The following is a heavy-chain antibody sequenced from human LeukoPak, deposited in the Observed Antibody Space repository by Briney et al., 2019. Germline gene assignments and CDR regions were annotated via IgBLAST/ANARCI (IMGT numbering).Heavy chain of an antibody. V-gene: IGHV3-30*02. Sequence: GGSLRLSCAASGFTFSSYGMHWVRQAPGKGLEWVGFIRYDGSNKYYADSVKGRFTISRDNSKNTLYLQMNSLRAEDTAVYYCAKDRCSSTSCYIYYWGQGTLVTVSS. CDR3: AKDRCSSTSCYIYY. CDR2: IRYDGSNK. J-gene: IGHJ4*02. CDR1: GFTFSSYG. D-gene: IGHD2-2*02.